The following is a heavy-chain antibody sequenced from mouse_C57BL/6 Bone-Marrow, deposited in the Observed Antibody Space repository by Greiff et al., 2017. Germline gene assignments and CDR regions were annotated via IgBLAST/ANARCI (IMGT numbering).Heavy chain of an antibody. D-gene: IGHD2-3*01. V-gene: IGHV5-6*01. CDR3: ARALIYHGYYSWLAY. CDR2: ISSGGSYT. CDR1: GFTFSSYG. Sequence: EVKVIESGGDLVKPGGSLKLSCAASGFTFSSYGMSWVRQTPDKRLEWVATISSGGSYTYYPDSVKGRFTISRDNAKNTLYLQMSSLKSEDTAMYYCARALIYHGYYSWLAYWGQGTLVTVSA. J-gene: IGHJ3*01.